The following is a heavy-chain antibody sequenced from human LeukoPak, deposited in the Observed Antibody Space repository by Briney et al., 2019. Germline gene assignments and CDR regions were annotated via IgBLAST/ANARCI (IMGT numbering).Heavy chain of an antibody. CDR2: ISGSSSYI. CDR1: GFTFSSYS. V-gene: IGHV3-21*01. J-gene: IGHJ6*04. CDR3: AELGITMIGGV. D-gene: IGHD3-10*02. Sequence: GGSLRLSCAASGFTFSSYSMNWVRQAPGKGLEWVSSISGSSSYINYADSVKGRFTISRDNAKNSLYLQMSSLRAEDTAVYYCAELGITMIGGVWGKGTTVTISS.